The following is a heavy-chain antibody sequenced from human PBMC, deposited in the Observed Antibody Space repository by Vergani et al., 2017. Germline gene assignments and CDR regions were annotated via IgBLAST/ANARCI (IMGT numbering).Heavy chain of an antibody. CDR2: TRNKARGYST. Sequence: EVQLLQSGGGLVQPGGSLRLSCATSGFTLSDYWIDWVRQAPGKGLEWVARTRNKARGYSTDYAASVRGRFIVSRDASGKSVSLQMTRRRIDDTAVYFCARTLKFLDMDVWGKGTTVTVSS. D-gene: IGHD3-3*01. CDR3: ARTLKFLDMDV. J-gene: IGHJ6*04. V-gene: IGHV3-72*01. CDR1: GFTLSDYW.